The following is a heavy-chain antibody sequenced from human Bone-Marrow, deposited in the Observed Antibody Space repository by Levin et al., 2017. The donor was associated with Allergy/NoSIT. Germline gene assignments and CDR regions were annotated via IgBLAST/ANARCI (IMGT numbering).Heavy chain of an antibody. CDR2: IKSKSDGETI. J-gene: IGHJ5*01. D-gene: IGHD4-17*01. V-gene: IGHV3-15*07. CDR3: TTETDYGDYVNCFDS. CDR1: GLIFTDAW. Sequence: GESLKISCAGSGLIFTDAWMNWVRQAPGKGLEWVGRIKSKSDGETIDYGPPVKGRFTISRDDAKNTLYLQMDSLKTEDAGIYYCTTETDYGDYVNCFDSWGQGTLVTVSS.